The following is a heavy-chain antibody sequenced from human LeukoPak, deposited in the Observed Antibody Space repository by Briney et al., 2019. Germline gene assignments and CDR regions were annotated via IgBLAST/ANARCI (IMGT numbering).Heavy chain of an antibody. J-gene: IGHJ4*02. Sequence: GASVKVSCKASGHTFTGYYMHWVRQAPGQGLEWMGWINPNSGGTNYVQKFQGRVTMTRDTSISTAYMELSRLRSDDTAVYYCARGRPSHYDFWSGYYEDFDYWGQGTLVTVSS. CDR3: ARGRPSHYDFWSGYYEDFDY. CDR2: INPNSGGT. CDR1: GHTFTGYY. V-gene: IGHV1-2*02. D-gene: IGHD3-3*01.